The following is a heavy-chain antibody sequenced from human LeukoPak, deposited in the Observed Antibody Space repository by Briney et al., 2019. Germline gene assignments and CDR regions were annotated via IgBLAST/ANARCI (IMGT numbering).Heavy chain of an antibody. CDR1: GFTFSSYE. CDR2: ISSSGSTI. Sequence: GGSLRLSCAASGFTFSSYEMNWVRQAPGKGLEWVSYISSSGSTIYYADSVKGRFTISRDNAKNSLYLQMNSLRAEDTAVYYCARVGAAAFDPWGQGTLVTVSS. CDR3: ARVGAAAFDP. V-gene: IGHV3-48*03. D-gene: IGHD6-13*01. J-gene: IGHJ5*02.